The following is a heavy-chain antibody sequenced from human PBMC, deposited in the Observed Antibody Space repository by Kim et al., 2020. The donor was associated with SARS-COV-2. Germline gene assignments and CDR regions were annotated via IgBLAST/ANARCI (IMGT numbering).Heavy chain of an antibody. V-gene: IGHV4-34*01. CDR1: GGSFSGYY. CDR3: ARGHLSYYYDSSGYYPYPRTYYFDY. D-gene: IGHD3-22*01. CDR2: INHSGST. Sequence: SETLSLTCAVYGGSFSGYYSSWIRQPPGKGLEWIGEINHSGSTNYNPSLKSRVTISVDTSKNQFSLKLSSVTAADTAVYYCARGHLSYYYDSSGYYPYPRTYYFDYWGQGTLVTVSS. J-gene: IGHJ4*02.